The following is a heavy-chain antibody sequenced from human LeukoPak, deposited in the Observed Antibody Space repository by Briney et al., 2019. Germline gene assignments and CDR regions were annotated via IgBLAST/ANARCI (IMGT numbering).Heavy chain of an antibody. J-gene: IGHJ4*02. D-gene: IGHD2-2*01. CDR1: GGSISNRAYY. Sequence: SETLSLTCTVSGGSISNRAYYWAWIRQPPGKGLEWIGSVFYSGSTYSNPSLESRLTISVDTSKNHFSLRLTSVTAADTAVYYCASQPVYCSSTSCYRYYFDYWGQGTLVTVSS. CDR2: VFYSGST. CDR3: ASQPVYCSSTSCYRYYFDY. V-gene: IGHV4-39*07.